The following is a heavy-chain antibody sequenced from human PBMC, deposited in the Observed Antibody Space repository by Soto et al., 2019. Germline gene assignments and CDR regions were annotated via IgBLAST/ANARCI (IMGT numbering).Heavy chain of an antibody. V-gene: IGHV3-33*01. Sequence: WSLRLSCAASGFTFSSYGMHWVRQAPGKXLEWVAVIWYDGSNKYYADSVKGRFTISRDNSKNTLYLQMNSLRAEDTAVYYCARPKEDIVVVPAAMGGMDVWGQGTTVTVSS. CDR3: ARPKEDIVVVPAAMGGMDV. CDR1: GFTFSSYG. J-gene: IGHJ6*02. CDR2: IWYDGSNK. D-gene: IGHD2-2*01.